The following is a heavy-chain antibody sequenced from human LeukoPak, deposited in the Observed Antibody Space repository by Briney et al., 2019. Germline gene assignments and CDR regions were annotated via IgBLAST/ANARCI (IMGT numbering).Heavy chain of an antibody. CDR3: ARDRKYYYHMDV. J-gene: IGHJ6*03. V-gene: IGHV4-59*12. D-gene: IGHD1-14*01. CDR2: IYHSGST. Sequence: SETLSLTCTVSGDSFNTYFWSWIRQPPGKGLEWIGHIYHSGSTYYNPSLKSRVTISVDTSKNQFSLRLSSLTAADTALYYCARDRKYYYHMDVWGKGTTVTVSS. CDR1: GDSFNTYF.